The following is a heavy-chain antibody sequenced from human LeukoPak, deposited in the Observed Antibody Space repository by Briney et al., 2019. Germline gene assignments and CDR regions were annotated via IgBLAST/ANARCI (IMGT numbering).Heavy chain of an antibody. V-gene: IGHV3-30*03. CDR3: ARDKRPGFERFGELLGY. D-gene: IGHD3-10*01. CDR1: GFTFSSYG. J-gene: IGHJ4*02. CDR2: ISYDGSNK. Sequence: GGSLRLSCAASGFTFSSYGMHWVRQAPGKGLEWVAVISYDGSNKYYADSVKGRFTISRDNSKNTLYLQMNSLRAEDTAVYYCARDKRPGFERFGELLGYWGQGTLVTVSS.